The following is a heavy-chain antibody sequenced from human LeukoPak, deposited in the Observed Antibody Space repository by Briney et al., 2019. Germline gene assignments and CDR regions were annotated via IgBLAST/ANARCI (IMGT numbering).Heavy chain of an antibody. Sequence: GAAVKVSCKASGYTFSSYGISWVRQAPGQGLEWMGWISTYYGNTNYVQNFQGRVTMTTDTSTSTTYMELSSLRSEDTAVYYCATSGAIGARLRWFDPWGQGTLVTVSS. V-gene: IGHV1-18*01. CDR1: GYTFSSYG. J-gene: IGHJ5*02. CDR2: ISTYYGNT. D-gene: IGHD6-6*01. CDR3: ATSGAIGARLRWFDP.